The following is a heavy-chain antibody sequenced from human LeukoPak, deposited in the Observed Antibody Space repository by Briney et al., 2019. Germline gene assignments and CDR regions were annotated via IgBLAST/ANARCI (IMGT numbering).Heavy chain of an antibody. CDR1: GGSISSGDYY. V-gene: IGHV4-30-4*08. Sequence: PSETLSLTCTVSGGSISSGDYYWSWIRQPPGEGLEWIGYIYYSGSTYYNPSLKSRVTISVDTSKNQFSLKLSSVTAADTAVYYCARDAHWGLGWFDPWGQGTLVTVSS. CDR3: ARDAHWGLGWFDP. J-gene: IGHJ5*02. D-gene: IGHD7-27*01. CDR2: IYYSGST.